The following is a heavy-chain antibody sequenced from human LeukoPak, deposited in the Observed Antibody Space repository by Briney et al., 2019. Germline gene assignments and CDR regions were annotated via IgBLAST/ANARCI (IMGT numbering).Heavy chain of an antibody. Sequence: GGSLILSCAASGFIFSSSWMSWVRQAPGKGLEWVSGFSGSSGSTYYADSVKGRFTISRDNSQSTLFLQMNSLRAEDTAVYYCAKLARYSYVGVYYFDYWGQGTLVTVSS. J-gene: IGHJ4*02. CDR1: GFIFSSSW. CDR3: AKLARYSYVGVYYFDY. V-gene: IGHV3-23*01. CDR2: FSGSSGST. D-gene: IGHD5-18*01.